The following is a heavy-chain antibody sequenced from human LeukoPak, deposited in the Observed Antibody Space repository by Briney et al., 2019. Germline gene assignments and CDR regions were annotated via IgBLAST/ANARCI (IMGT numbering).Heavy chain of an antibody. J-gene: IGHJ4*02. Sequence: DPSETLSLTCTVSGGSISSYYWSWIRQPPGKGLEWIGYIHYSGSTIYNTSLKSRVTISVDTSKNQFSLKLSSVTAADTAVYYCARVGELSLFPFEYWGQGTLVTVSS. CDR2: IHYSGST. CDR1: GGSISSYY. CDR3: ARVGELSLFPFEY. D-gene: IGHD3-16*02. V-gene: IGHV4-59*01.